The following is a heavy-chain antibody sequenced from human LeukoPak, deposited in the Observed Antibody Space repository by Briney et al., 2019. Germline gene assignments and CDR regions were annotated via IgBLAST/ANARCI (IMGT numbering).Heavy chain of an antibody. V-gene: IGHV3-74*01. CDR3: ARALPDYYDGSGYYDY. CDR1: GFTFSNYW. Sequence: GGSLRLSCAASGFTFSNYWMHWVRQAPGKGLVWVSRINSDGSSTSYADSVKGRFTISRDNAKSTLYLQMNSLRPEDTAVYYCARALPDYYDGSGYYDYWGQGTLVTVSS. D-gene: IGHD3-22*01. CDR2: INSDGSST. J-gene: IGHJ4*02.